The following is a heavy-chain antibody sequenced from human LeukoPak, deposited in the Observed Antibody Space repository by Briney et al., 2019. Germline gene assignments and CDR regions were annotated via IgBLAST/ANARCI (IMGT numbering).Heavy chain of an antibody. CDR2: ISYDGSNK. CDR1: GFTFSSYA. Sequence: GGSLRLSCAASGFTFSSYAMHWVRQAPGKGLEWVAVISYDGSNKYYADSVKGRFTISRDNSKNTLYLQMNSLRAEDTAVYYCASEYSSGWGYFDYWGQGTLVTVSS. D-gene: IGHD6-19*01. J-gene: IGHJ4*02. CDR3: ASEYSSGWGYFDY. V-gene: IGHV3-30*04.